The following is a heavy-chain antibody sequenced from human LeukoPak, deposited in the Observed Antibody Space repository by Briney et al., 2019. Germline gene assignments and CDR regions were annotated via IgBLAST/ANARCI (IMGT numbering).Heavy chain of an antibody. J-gene: IGHJ4*02. V-gene: IGHV3-7*01. CDR3: ATKEPSTSGWSY. CDR1: GFTFNRDW. Sequence: GGSLRLSCAASGFTFNRDWTTWVRQAPGKGLEWVANIKEDGSEKNYVDSVKGRFTISRDNAENSVYLQMNDLRAEDTGVYYCATKEPSTSGWSYWGQGTLVAVSS. CDR2: IKEDGSEK. D-gene: IGHD6-19*01.